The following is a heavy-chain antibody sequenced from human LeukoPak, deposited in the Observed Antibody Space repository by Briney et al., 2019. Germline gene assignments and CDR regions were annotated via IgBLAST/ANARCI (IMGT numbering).Heavy chain of an antibody. Sequence: ALRLSCAASGFTFDDYAMHWVRQAPGKGLEWVSGISWNSGSIGYADSVKGRFTISRDNAKNSLYLQMNSLRADDTAVYYCARDQVGIADYWGQGTLVTVSS. V-gene: IGHV3-9*01. J-gene: IGHJ4*02. D-gene: IGHD2-21*01. CDR3: ARDQVGIADY. CDR1: GFTFDDYA. CDR2: ISWNSGSI.